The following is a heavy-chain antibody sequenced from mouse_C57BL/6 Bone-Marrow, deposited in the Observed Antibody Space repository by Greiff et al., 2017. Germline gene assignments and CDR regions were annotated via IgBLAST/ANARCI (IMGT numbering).Heavy chain of an antibody. CDR1: GYAFTNYL. CDR2: INPGSGGT. CDR3: ARVNYGSSYASFAY. J-gene: IGHJ3*01. D-gene: IGHD1-1*01. V-gene: IGHV1-54*01. Sequence: QVQLQQSGAELVRPGTSVKVSCKASGYAFTNYLIEWVKQRPGQGLEWIGVINPGSGGTNYYEKFKGKATLTADKSSSTAYMQLSSLTSEDTAVYVGARVNYGSSYASFAYWGQGTLVTVSA.